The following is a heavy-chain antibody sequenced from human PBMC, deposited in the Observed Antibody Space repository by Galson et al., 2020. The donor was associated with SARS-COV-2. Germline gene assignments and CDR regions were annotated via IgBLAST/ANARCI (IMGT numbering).Heavy chain of an antibody. V-gene: IGHV1-18*01. CDR1: GYTFTSYG. Sequence: ASVKVSCKASGYTFTSYGISWVRQAPGQGLEWMGWISAYNGNTNYAQKLQGRVTMTTDTSTSTAYMELRSLRSDDTAVYYCARGVVCSGGSCYSGRYYYYYMDVWGKGTTVTVS. D-gene: IGHD2-15*01. J-gene: IGHJ6*03. CDR3: ARGVVCSGGSCYSGRYYYYYMDV. CDR2: ISAYNGNT.